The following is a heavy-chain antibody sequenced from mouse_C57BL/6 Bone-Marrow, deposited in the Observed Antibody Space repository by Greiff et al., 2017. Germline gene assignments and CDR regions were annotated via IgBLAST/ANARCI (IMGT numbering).Heavy chain of an antibody. CDR2: IYPSDSET. CDR3: ARGGYYSNTY. CDR1: GYTFTSYW. J-gene: IGHJ3*01. D-gene: IGHD2-5*01. V-gene: IGHV1-61*01. Sequence: QVQLQQPGAELVRPGSSVKLSCKASGYTFTSYWMDWVKQRPGQGLEWIGNIYPSDSETHYNQQFKDKATLTVDKSSSTAYMQLSSLTSETSAVYYCARGGYYSNTYWGQGTLVTVSA.